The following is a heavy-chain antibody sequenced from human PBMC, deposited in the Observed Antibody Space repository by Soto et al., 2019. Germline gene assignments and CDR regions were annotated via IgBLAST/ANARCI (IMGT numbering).Heavy chain of an antibody. V-gene: IGHV4-34*01. CDR2: INHSGST. CDR1: GGSFSGYY. J-gene: IGHJ6*03. Sequence: SETLSLTCAVYGGSFSGYYWSWTRQPPGKGLEWIGEINHSGSTNYNPSLKSRVTISVDTSKNQFSLKLSSVTAADTAVYYCARRVARVQSYYYYYMDVWGKGTTVTVSS. D-gene: IGHD1-1*01. CDR3: ARRVARVQSYYYYYMDV.